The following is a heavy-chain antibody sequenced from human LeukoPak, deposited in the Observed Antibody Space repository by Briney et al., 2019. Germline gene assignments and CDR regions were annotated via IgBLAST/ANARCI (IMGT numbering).Heavy chain of an antibody. Sequence: ASVKVSCKASGYTFTSYGISWVRQAPGQGLEWMGIINPSGGSTSYAQKFQGRVTMTRDMSTSTVYMELSSLRSEDTAVYYCARERAAGHFDYWGQGTLVTVSS. D-gene: IGHD6-13*01. CDR1: GYTFTSYG. J-gene: IGHJ4*02. CDR2: INPSGGST. CDR3: ARERAAGHFDY. V-gene: IGHV1-46*01.